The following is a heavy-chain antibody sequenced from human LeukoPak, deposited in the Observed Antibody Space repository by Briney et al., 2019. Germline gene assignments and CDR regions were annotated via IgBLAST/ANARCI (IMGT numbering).Heavy chain of an antibody. CDR2: IYYSGST. V-gene: IGHV4-39*01. J-gene: IGHJ4*02. D-gene: IGHD3-9*01. Sequence: PSETLSLTCAVSGGSISSSNWWSWVRQPPGKGLEWIGSIYYSGSTYYNPSLESRVTISVDTSKNQFSLKLSSVTAADTAVYYCARRGNSYYDILTGYYDGYYFDYWGQGTLVTVSS. CDR1: GGSISSSNW. CDR3: ARRGNSYYDILTGYYDGYYFDY.